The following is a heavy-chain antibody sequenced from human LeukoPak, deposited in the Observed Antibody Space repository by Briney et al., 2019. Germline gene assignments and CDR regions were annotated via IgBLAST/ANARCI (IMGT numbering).Heavy chain of an antibody. V-gene: IGHV5-51*01. CDR3: ARLEGTRGGDY. Sequence: GESLKISCKGSGYRSTGYWIGWVRQMPGKGLEWMGIIYPDDSDTRYSPSFQDQVTISADKSINTAYLQWSSLKASDTAMYYCARLEGTRGGDYWGQGTLVTVSS. CDR1: GYRSTGYW. CDR2: IYPDDSDT. D-gene: IGHD3-16*01. J-gene: IGHJ4*02.